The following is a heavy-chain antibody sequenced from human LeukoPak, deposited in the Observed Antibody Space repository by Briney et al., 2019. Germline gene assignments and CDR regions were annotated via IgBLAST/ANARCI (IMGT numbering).Heavy chain of an antibody. V-gene: IGHV3-48*01. CDR3: TRDPHALDY. Sequence: PGGSLRLSCAASGFTLSSYWMSWVRQAPGKGLEGVSYISSSGTTIYYADSVKGRFTISRDNAKNSLYLQLNRPRAEDTAIDYCTRDPHALDYWGQGSLVTVSS. J-gene: IGHJ4*02. CDR1: GFTLSSYW. CDR2: ISSSGTTI.